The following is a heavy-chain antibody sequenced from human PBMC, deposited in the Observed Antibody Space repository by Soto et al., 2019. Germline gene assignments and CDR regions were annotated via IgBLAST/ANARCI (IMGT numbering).Heavy chain of an antibody. CDR1: GGSISSYY. V-gene: IGHV4-59*01. J-gene: IGHJ3*02. Sequence: PSETLSLTCTVSGGSISSYYWSWIRQPPGKGLEWIGYIYYSGSTNYNPSLKSRVTISVDTSKNQFSLKLSSVTAADTAVYYCAREPDGRESAGSDAFDIWGQGTMVTVSS. CDR3: AREPDGRESAGSDAFDI. D-gene: IGHD1-26*01. CDR2: IYYSGST.